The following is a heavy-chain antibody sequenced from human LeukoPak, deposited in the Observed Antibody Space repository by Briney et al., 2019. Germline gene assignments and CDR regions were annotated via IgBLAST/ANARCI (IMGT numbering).Heavy chain of an antibody. J-gene: IGHJ4*02. V-gene: IGHV3-66*02. CDR2: VYSGNDGT. CDR3: TKRSRGYYDY. Sequence: PGGSLRLSCAASGFTVSTDNMSWVRQVPGKGLEWVSVVYSGNDGTNYADSVRGRFTISRDDSKNMVYLRMNNLRLEDAAVYYCTKRSRGYYDYWGQGTLVTVSS. CDR1: GFTVSTDN. D-gene: IGHD3-10*01.